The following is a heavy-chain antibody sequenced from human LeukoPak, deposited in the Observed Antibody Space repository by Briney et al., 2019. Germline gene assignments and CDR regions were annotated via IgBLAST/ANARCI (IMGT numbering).Heavy chain of an antibody. CDR2: IKRKSDGETT. V-gene: IGHV3-15*01. CDR1: GLTFTNAC. J-gene: IGHJ4*02. Sequence: GGPLSLSCAVSGLTFTNACMSWVRQAPGKGLEWVGCIKRKSDGETTDYAAPVKGRFPISRDDSNTTVYLQMNSLKTEDTSVYYGATDLLDFWGQGTLVTVSS. CDR3: ATDLLDF.